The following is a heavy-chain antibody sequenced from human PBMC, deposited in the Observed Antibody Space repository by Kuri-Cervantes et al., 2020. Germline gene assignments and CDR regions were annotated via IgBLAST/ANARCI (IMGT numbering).Heavy chain of an antibody. J-gene: IGHJ3*02. D-gene: IGHD6-19*01. CDR3: ARDGGAVANDAFDI. CDR1: GGTFSSYA. Sequence: SVKVSCKASGGTFSSYAISWVRQAPGQGLEWMGGIIPIFGTANYAQKLQGRVTMTTDTSTSTAYMELRSLRSDDTAVYYCARDGGAVANDAFDIWGQGTMVTVSS. CDR2: IIPIFGTA. V-gene: IGHV1-69*05.